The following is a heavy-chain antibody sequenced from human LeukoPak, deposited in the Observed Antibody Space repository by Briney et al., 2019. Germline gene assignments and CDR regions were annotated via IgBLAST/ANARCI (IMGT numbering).Heavy chain of an antibody. CDR2: IKTDGTTI. CDR1: GFSFSNSW. V-gene: IGHV3-74*01. D-gene: IGHD6-13*01. Sequence: GGSLRLSCAASGFSFSNSWMYWVRQGPGKGPVWVSRIKTDGTTIEYADSVKGRFTISRDNAKNTLFLQMSSLRVEDTAVYYCAKDPWIIAAAGTKNYWGQGTLVTVSS. CDR3: AKDPWIIAAAGTKNY. J-gene: IGHJ4*02.